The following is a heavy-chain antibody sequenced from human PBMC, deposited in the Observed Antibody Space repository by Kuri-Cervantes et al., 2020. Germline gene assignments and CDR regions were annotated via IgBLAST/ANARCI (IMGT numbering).Heavy chain of an antibody. CDR3: ARTGLPSHLFWSGYFFNY. CDR2: IYYTGST. D-gene: IGHD3-3*01. Sequence: GSLRLSCTVSGGSISDYYWNWIRQPPGEGLEYIGYIYYTGSTNYNPSLKSRVTISVDTSKNQFSLKLHPVTAADTAMYYCARTGLPSHLFWSGYFFNYWGQGTLVTVSS. V-gene: IGHV4-59*01. CDR1: GGSISDYY. J-gene: IGHJ4*02.